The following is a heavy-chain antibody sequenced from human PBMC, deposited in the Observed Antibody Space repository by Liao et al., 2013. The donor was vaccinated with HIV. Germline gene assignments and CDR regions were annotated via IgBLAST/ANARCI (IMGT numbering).Heavy chain of an antibody. CDR3: VRASIAARLDF. CDR2: IYYGGTT. D-gene: IGHD6-6*01. Sequence: QVQLQESGPGLVRPSETLSLNCTVSGGSIGSNYWNWIRQAPGKGLEWIGYIYYGGTTNYNPSLSSRVTMSVDRSKGQFSLKLSSVTVADTAIYYCVRASIAARLDFWGQGKPSHGLL. CDR1: GGSIGSNY. V-gene: IGHV4-59*01. J-gene: IGHJ4*02.